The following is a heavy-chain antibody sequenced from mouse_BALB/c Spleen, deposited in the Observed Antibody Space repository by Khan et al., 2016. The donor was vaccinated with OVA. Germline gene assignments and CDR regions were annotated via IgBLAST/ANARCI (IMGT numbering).Heavy chain of an antibody. CDR1: GFAFSSYS. D-gene: IGHD1-1*01. CDR2: ITSGGSYT. CDR3: TRDRNYYGSSFYFDY. V-gene: IGHV5-6-4*01. Sequence: DVELVESGGGLVKPGGSLKLSCAASGFAFSSYSMSWVRQTPEKRLEWVATITSGGSYTYYPDSVKGRFTISRDNAKNTLYLQMSSLKSEDTGMYYCTRDRNYYGSSFYFDYWGQGTTLTVSS. J-gene: IGHJ2*01.